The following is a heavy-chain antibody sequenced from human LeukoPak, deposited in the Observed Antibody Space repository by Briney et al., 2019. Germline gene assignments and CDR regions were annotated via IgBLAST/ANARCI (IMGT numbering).Heavy chain of an antibody. CDR2: IYYSGST. J-gene: IGHJ4*02. CDR3: ARGAPYYYDSSGYLFDY. D-gene: IGHD3-22*01. V-gene: IGHV4-59*01. Sequence: PSETLSLTCTVSGGSINSYYSSWIRQPPGKGLEWIGYIYYSGSTNYNPSLKSRVTISVDTSKNQFSLKLSSVTAADTAVYYCARGAPYYYDSSGYLFDYWGQGTLVTVSS. CDR1: GGSINSYY.